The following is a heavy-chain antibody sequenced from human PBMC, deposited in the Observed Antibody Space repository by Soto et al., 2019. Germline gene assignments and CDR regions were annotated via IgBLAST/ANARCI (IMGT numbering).Heavy chain of an antibody. D-gene: IGHD4-4*01. CDR2: ISYDGSEK. CDR1: GFTFSSYA. CDR3: ARVAVTDYFFDY. V-gene: IGHV3-30*04. J-gene: IGHJ4*02. Sequence: GGSLRLSCAASGFTFSSYAMHWVRQAPGKGLEWVTVISYDGSEKYYVDAVKGRFTISRDNAKKSLYLQMNGLGAEDTAVYYCARVAVTDYFFDYWGQGTLVTVSS.